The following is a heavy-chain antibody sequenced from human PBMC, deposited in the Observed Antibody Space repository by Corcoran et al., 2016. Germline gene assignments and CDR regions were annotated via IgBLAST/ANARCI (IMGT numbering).Heavy chain of an antibody. D-gene: IGHD3-22*01. Sequence: EVQLVESGGGLVQPGGSLRLSCAASGLTFSSYSMNWVHQAPGKGLEWVSYISSSSSTIYYADSVKGRFTISRDNAKNSLYLQMNSLRAEDTAVYYCARDEYYDSSGYYHWGQGTLVTVSS. CDR3: ARDEYYDSSGYYH. V-gene: IGHV3-48*04. CDR2: ISSSSSTI. CDR1: GLTFSSYS. J-gene: IGHJ5*02.